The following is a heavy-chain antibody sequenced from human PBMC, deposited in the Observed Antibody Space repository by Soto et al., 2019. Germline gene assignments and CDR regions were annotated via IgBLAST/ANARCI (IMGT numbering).Heavy chain of an antibody. CDR3: ARDQGITTFGVYSMYYYGMDV. D-gene: IGHD3-3*01. J-gene: IGHJ6*02. Sequence: ASVKVSCKASGYTFTTHAMHWVRQAPGQGLEWMGGIIPIFGTANYAQKFQGRVTITADESTSTAYMELSSLRSEDTAVYYCARDQGITTFGVYSMYYYGMDVWGQGTTVTVSS. CDR2: IIPIFGTA. V-gene: IGHV1-69*13. CDR1: GYTFTTHA.